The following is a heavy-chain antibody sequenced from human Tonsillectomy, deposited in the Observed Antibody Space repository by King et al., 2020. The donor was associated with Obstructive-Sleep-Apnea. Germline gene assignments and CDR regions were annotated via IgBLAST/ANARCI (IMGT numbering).Heavy chain of an antibody. CDR3: ARHYYGSGSYYGDAFDI. CDR2: INRIDSYT. J-gene: IGHJ3*02. D-gene: IGHD3-10*01. CDR1: GYSFTSYC. V-gene: IGHV5-10-1*01. Sequence: VQLVESGADVQQPGESLRLSCRVSGYSFTSYCICWVRQMPGKGLEWIGRINRIDSYTNYSPSFQGQFTISADKSISTAYLQLSSLKASDTAMYYCARHYYGSGSYYGDAFDIWGQGTMVTVSS.